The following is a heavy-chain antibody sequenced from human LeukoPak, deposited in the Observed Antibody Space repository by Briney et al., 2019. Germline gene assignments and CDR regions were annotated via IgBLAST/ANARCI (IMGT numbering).Heavy chain of an antibody. D-gene: IGHD5-24*01. CDR3: ARVRPGVRDGYNNDH. V-gene: IGHV1-2*06. CDR2: INPNSGGT. CDR1: GYTFTGYY. Sequence: GASVKVSCKASGYTFTGYYMHWVRQAPGQGLEWMGRINPNSGGTNYAQKFQGRVTMTRDTSISTAYMELSRLRSDDTAVYYCARVRPGVRDGYNNDHWGQGTLVTVSS. J-gene: IGHJ4*02.